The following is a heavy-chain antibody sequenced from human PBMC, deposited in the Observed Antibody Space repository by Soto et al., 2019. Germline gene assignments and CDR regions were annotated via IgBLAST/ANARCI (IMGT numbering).Heavy chain of an antibody. D-gene: IGHD1-20*01. CDR2: IFYTGST. CDR3: ARAGRYTASY. CDR1: GASVSSGGYY. J-gene: IGHJ4*02. V-gene: IGHV4-61*08. Sequence: TLSLTCTVSGASVSSGGYYWSWIRQPPGKGLEWIGYIFYTGSTTYNPSLKSRVTVSLDTSKNQFSLKLTSVTAADTAIYYCARAGRYTASYWGQGTLVTVSS.